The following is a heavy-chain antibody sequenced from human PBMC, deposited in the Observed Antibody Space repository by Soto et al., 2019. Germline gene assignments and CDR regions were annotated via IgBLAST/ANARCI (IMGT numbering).Heavy chain of an antibody. CDR2: ILSNDEE. Sequence: XGPTLVTATETLTLTCIVDGFSLTDSDVGVSCIRQSPWNALEWLAHILSNDEEVYSSSLTSRLTISKDTSKNQVVLTMSNMQPVDTATYYCARIRGYCSGGSCYYYYYAMDVWGQGTTVTVSS. J-gene: IGHJ6*02. CDR3: ARIRGYCSGGSCYYYYYAMDV. CDR1: GFSLTDSDVG. V-gene: IGHV2-26*01. D-gene: IGHD2-15*01.